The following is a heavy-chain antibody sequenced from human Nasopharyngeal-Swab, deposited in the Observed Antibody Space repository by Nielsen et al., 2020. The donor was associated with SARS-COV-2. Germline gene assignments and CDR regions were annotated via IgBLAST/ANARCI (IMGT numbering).Heavy chain of an antibody. CDR2: IKQDGSEK. J-gene: IGHJ3*02. D-gene: IGHD1-26*01. V-gene: IGHV3-7*01. Sequence: GESLKISCAASGFTFSSYWMSWVRQPPGKGLEREANIKQDGSEKYYVDSVKGRFTISRDNAKNSLYLQMNSLRAEDTAVYYCAREWRERGLGSSGSRPQANAFDIWGQGTMVTVS. CDR1: GFTFSSYW. CDR3: AREWRERGLGSSGSRPQANAFDI.